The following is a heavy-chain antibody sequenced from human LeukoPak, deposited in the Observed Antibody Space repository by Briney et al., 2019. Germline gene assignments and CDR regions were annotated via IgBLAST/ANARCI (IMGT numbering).Heavy chain of an antibody. Sequence: PSETLSLTCIVSGGSISSYYWSWIRQPAGKGLEWIGRLYSSGDTNYNPSLKSRVTMSVDTSKNQFSLKLSSVTAADTAVYYCARHETYYYGSGSYYPLSAFDYWGQGTLVTVSS. J-gene: IGHJ4*02. CDR2: LYSSGDT. CDR3: ARHETYYYGSGSYYPLSAFDY. CDR1: GGSISSYY. D-gene: IGHD3-10*01. V-gene: IGHV4-4*07.